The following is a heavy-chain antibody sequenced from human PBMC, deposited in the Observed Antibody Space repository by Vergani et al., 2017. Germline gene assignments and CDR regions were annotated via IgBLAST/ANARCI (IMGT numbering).Heavy chain of an antibody. CDR2: ISAYNGNT. CDR1: GYTFTSYG. D-gene: IGHD2-8*01. V-gene: IGHV1-18*01. Sequence: QVQLVQSGAEVKKPGASVTVSCKASGYTFTSYGISWGRQAPGQGLEWMGWISAYNGNTNYAQKLQGRVTMTTDTSTSTAYMELRSLRSDDTAVYYCASSPYCTNGVCDVDYYYYYMDVWGKG. CDR3: ASSPYCTNGVCDVDYYYYYMDV. J-gene: IGHJ6*03.